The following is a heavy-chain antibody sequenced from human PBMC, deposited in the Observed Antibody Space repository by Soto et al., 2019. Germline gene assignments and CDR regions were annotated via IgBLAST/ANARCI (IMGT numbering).Heavy chain of an antibody. CDR3: ARQGYCSGGSCYPGFDY. Sequence: WASVKVSCKASGYTFTSYAMHWVRQAPGQRLEWMGWINAGNGNTKYSQKFQGRVTITRDTSASTAYMELSSLRSEDTAVYYCARQGYCSGGSCYPGFDYWGQGTLVTVSS. D-gene: IGHD2-15*01. CDR1: GYTFTSYA. J-gene: IGHJ4*02. CDR2: INAGNGNT. V-gene: IGHV1-3*01.